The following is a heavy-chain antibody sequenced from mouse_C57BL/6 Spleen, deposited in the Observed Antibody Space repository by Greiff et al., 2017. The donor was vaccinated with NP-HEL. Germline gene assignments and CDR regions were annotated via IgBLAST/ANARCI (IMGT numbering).Heavy chain of an antibody. CDR2: INPNNGGT. J-gene: IGHJ2*01. Sequence: VQLQQSGPELVKPGASVKIPCKASGYTFTDYNMDWVKQSHGKSLEWIGDINPNNGGTIYNQKFKDKATLTADKSSSTAYMQLSSLTSEDSAVYYCAKGDIITTVVQYYFDYWGQGTTLTVSS. CDR1: GYTFTDYN. CDR3: AKGDIITTVVQYYFDY. D-gene: IGHD1-1*01. V-gene: IGHV1-18*01.